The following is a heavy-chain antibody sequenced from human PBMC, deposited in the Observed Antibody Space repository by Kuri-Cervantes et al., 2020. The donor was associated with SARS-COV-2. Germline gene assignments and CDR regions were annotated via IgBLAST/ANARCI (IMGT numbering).Heavy chain of an antibody. CDR3: ARVRIRGYSYGFDY. CDR1: GYTFTGYY. Sequence: ASVKVSCKASGYTFTGYYMHWVRQAPGQGLEWMGWINPNSGGTNHAQKFQGRVTMTRDTSISTAYMELSRLRSDDTAVYYCARVRIRGYSYGFDYWGQGTRVTVSS. J-gene: IGHJ4*02. D-gene: IGHD5-18*01. V-gene: IGHV1-2*02. CDR2: INPNSGGT.